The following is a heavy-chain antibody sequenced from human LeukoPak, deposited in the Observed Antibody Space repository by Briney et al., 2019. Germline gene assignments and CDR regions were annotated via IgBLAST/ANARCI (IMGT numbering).Heavy chain of an antibody. D-gene: IGHD4-17*01. CDR1: GGTFSSYA. Sequence: GASVKVSCKASGGTFSSYAISWVRQAPGQGLEWMGGIIPISGTANYAQKFQGRVTITADESTSTAYMELSSLRSEDTAVYYCARDSGLTTVTTGDAFDIWGQGTMVTVSS. CDR3: ARDSGLTTVTTGDAFDI. CDR2: IIPISGTA. J-gene: IGHJ3*02. V-gene: IGHV1-69*13.